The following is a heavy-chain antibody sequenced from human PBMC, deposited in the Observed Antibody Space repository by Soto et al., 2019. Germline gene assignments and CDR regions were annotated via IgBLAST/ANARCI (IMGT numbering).Heavy chain of an antibody. CDR1: GGSISSYY. V-gene: IGHV4-59*01. J-gene: IGHJ6*02. Sequence: SETLSLTCTVSGGSISSYYWSWIRQPPGKGLEWIGYIYYSGSTNYNPSLKSRVTISVDTSKNQFSLKLSSVTAADTAVYYCARDGSSWYEDYYYGMDVWGQGTTVTVSS. CDR3: ARDGSSWYEDYYYGMDV. D-gene: IGHD6-13*01. CDR2: IYYSGST.